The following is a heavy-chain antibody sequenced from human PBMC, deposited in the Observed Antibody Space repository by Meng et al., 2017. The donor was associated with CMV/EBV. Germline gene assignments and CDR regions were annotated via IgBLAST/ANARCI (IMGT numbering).Heavy chain of an antibody. V-gene: IGHV3-21*01. CDR2: ISSSSSYI. CDR3: ARDLGYCSGGSCYSYYFDY. Sequence: LSLTCAASGFTFSSYSMNWVRQAPGKGLEWVSSISSSSSYIYYADSVKGRFTISRDNAKNSLYLQMNSLRAEDTAVYYCARDLGYCSGGSCYSYYFDYWGQGTLVTVSS. J-gene: IGHJ4*02. D-gene: IGHD2-15*01. CDR1: GFTFSSYS.